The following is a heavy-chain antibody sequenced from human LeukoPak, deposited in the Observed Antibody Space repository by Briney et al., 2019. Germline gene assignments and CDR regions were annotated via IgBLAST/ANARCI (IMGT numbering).Heavy chain of an antibody. J-gene: IGHJ1*01. D-gene: IGHD2-8*02. CDR2: IYHSGST. Sequence: SETLSLTCAVSGYSISSGYYWGWIRQPPGKGLEWIGSIYHSGSTYYNPSLKSRVTISLDTSKNQFSLKLRSVTAADTAVYFCARRRYCDSTGLLDWGQGTLVSVSS. CDR3: ARRRYCDSTGLLD. CDR1: GYSISSGYY. V-gene: IGHV4-38-2*01.